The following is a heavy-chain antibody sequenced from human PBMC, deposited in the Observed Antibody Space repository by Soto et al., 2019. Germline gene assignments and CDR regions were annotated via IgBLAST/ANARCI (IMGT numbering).Heavy chain of an antibody. CDR2: ISSSSSTI. CDR3: ARDYELDSSGWPDAFDI. J-gene: IGHJ3*02. V-gene: IGHV3-48*01. Sequence: GESLKISCAASGFTFSSYSMNWVRQAPGKGLEWVSYISSSSSTIYYADSVKGRFTISRDNAKNSLYLQMNSLRAEDTAVYYCARDYELDSSGWPDAFDIWGQGTMVTVSS. D-gene: IGHD6-19*01. CDR1: GFTFSSYS.